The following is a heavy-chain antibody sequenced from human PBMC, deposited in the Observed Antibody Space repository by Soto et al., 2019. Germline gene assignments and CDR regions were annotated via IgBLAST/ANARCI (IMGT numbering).Heavy chain of an antibody. V-gene: IGHV1-18*04. CDR2: ISAYNGNT. J-gene: IGHJ6*02. Sequence: GASVKVSCKASGYTFTSYGISWVRQAPGQGLEWMGWISAYNGNTNYAQKLQGRVTMTTDTSTSTAYMELRSLRSDDTAVYYCAAPTTSRRGDNPFFRMDVWGQGTTVTVSS. CDR1: GYTFTSYG. D-gene: IGHD3-10*01. CDR3: AAPTTSRRGDNPFFRMDV.